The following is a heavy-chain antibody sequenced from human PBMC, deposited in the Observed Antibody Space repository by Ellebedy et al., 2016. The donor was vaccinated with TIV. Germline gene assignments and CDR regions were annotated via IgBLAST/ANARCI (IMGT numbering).Heavy chain of an antibody. V-gene: IGHV3-30*18. CDR2: ISYDGSNK. J-gene: IGHJ6*02. CDR1: GFTFSSYG. CDR3: AKEVDTKSRYYYGMDV. Sequence: GESLKISCAASGFTFSSYGMHWVRQAPGKGLEWVAVISYDGSNKYYADSVKGRFTISRDNSKNTLYLQMNSLRAEDTAVYYCAKEVDTKSRYYYGMDVWGQGTTVTVSS. D-gene: IGHD2-2*01.